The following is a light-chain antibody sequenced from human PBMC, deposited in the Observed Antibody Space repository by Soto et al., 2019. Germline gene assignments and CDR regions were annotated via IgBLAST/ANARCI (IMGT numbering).Light chain of an antibody. CDR3: QQSYNTPPT. CDR1: QSISSY. J-gene: IGKJ1*01. Sequence: DIQMTQSPSSLSASVGDRVTITCRASQSISSYLNWYQQKPGKAPKLLIYAASSLQSGVPSRFSGSGSGTDFTLTISSLQPEDFATYHCQQSYNTPPTFGQGTKVEIK. V-gene: IGKV1-39*01. CDR2: AAS.